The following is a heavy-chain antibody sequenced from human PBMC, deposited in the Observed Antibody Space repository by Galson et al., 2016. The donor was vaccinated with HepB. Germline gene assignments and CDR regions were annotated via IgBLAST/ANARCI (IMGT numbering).Heavy chain of an antibody. J-gene: IGHJ3*02. V-gene: IGHV1-2*02. CDR2: INPNSGGT. CDR1: GYTFTDYY. CDR3: SRWDLVHAFDI. D-gene: IGHD3-10*01. Sequence: SVKVSCKASGYTFTDYYMHWVRQAPGQGLEWMGWINPNSGGTNYAQKFQGRVTFTRDTSANTAYMELSSLRSEDTALYYCSRWDLVHAFDIWGQGTMVTVSS.